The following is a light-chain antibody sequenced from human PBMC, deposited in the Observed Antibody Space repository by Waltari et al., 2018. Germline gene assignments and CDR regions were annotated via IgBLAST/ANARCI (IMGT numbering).Light chain of an antibody. Sequence: TCRARESIRSYLKWYQQKPGKAPKFLIYAASSLQSGVQSRFTGSGSGTDFTLTISSLQPEDFATYYCQQSYSTPLTFGGGTKVEIK. CDR2: AAS. CDR1: ESIRSY. J-gene: IGKJ4*01. CDR3: QQSYSTPLT. V-gene: IGKV1-39*01.